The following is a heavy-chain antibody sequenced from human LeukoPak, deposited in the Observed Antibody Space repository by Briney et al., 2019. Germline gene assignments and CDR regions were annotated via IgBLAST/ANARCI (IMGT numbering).Heavy chain of an antibody. CDR2: MNPNSGNT. Sequence: ASVKVSCKASRYTFTSYDINWVRQATGQGLEWMGWMNPNSGNTGYAQKFQGRVTITRNTSISTAYMELSSLRSEDTAVYYCARGGGSYYYMDVWGKGTTVTVSS. V-gene: IGHV1-8*03. CDR1: RYTFTSYD. CDR3: ARGGGSYYYMDV. J-gene: IGHJ6*03. D-gene: IGHD1-26*01.